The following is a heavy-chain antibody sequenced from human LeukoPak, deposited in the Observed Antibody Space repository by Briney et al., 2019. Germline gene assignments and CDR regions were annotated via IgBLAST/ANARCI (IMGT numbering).Heavy chain of an antibody. V-gene: IGHV4-39*07. CDR1: GGSISSGTYY. J-gene: IGHJ6*03. CDR3: ARVKDPGGYYYYYYMDV. D-gene: IGHD3-16*01. Sequence: SQTLSLTCTVSGGSISSGTYYWSWIRQPPGKGLEWIGEINHSGGTKYNPSLKSRVTISVDTSKNQFSLKLSSVTAADTAMYYCARVKDPGGYYYYYYMDVWGKGTTVTVSS. CDR2: INHSGGT.